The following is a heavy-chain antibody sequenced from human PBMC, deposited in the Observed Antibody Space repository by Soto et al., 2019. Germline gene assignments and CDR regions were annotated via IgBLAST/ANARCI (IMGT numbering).Heavy chain of an antibody. Sequence: SETLSLTCTVSGGSISSYYWSWIRQPPGKGLEWIGYIYYSGSTNYNPSLKSRVTISVDTSKNQFSLKLSSVTAADTAVYYCARVGRTGNYFDYWGQGTLVTVSS. CDR3: ARVGRTGNYFDY. CDR1: GGSISSYY. D-gene: IGHD3-9*01. J-gene: IGHJ4*02. V-gene: IGHV4-59*01. CDR2: IYYSGST.